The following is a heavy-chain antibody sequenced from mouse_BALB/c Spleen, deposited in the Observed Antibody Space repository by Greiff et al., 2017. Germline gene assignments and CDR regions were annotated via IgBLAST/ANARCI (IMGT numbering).Heavy chain of an antibody. CDR3: TREDYRYFAY. CDR2: ISSGGSYT. V-gene: IGHV5-6-4*01. J-gene: IGHJ3*01. D-gene: IGHD2-14*01. CDR1: GFTFSSYT. Sequence: EVKVVESGGGLVKPGGSLKLSCAASGFTFSSYTMSWVRQTPEKRLEWVATISSGGSYTYYPDSVKGRFTISRDNAKNTLYLQMSSLKSEDTAMYYCTREDYRYFAYWGQGTLVTVSA.